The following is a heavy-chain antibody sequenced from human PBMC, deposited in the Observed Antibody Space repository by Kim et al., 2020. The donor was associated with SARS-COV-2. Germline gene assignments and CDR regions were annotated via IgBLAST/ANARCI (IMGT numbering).Heavy chain of an antibody. D-gene: IGHD6-13*01. V-gene: IGHV1-69*01. J-gene: IGHJ2*01. CDR3: ARAPIAAAGTFFNWYFDL. Sequence: QGRVTITADESTSTAYMELSSLRSEDTAVYYCARAPIAAAGTFFNWYFDLWGRGTLVTVSS.